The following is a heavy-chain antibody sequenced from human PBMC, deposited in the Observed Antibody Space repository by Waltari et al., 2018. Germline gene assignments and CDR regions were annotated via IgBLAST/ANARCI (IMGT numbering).Heavy chain of an antibody. CDR3: ARSICRGETCSRYFDS. D-gene: IGHD2-15*01. J-gene: IGHJ5*01. CDR1: GGSLPVYI. CDR2: INHSGNN. Sequence: VVLKQWGAGVVESSETLSLTSAVYGGSLPVYICRWIRQSPGKGLEWMGEINHSGNNDYNPSLKSRAFISVDTSKNQFSLMLSSVTAADTALYYCARSICRGETCSRYFDSWGQGTLVTVSS. V-gene: IGHV4-34*01.